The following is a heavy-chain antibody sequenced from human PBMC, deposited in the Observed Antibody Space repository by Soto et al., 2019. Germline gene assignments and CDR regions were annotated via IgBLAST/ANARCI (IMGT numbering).Heavy chain of an antibody. D-gene: IGHD3-10*02. Sequence: GGSLRLSCAASGFTFSSYGMHWVRQAPGKGLEWVAVIWYDGSNKYYADSVKGRFTISRDNSKNTLYLQMNSLRAEDTAVYYCARSPFVYVAPDYWGQGTLVTVSS. CDR2: IWYDGSNK. V-gene: IGHV3-33*01. J-gene: IGHJ4*02. CDR3: ARSPFVYVAPDY. CDR1: GFTFSSYG.